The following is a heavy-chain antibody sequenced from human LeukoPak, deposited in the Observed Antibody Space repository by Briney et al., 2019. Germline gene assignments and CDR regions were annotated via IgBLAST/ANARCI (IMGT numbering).Heavy chain of an antibody. Sequence: HTGGSLRLSCAASGFSFDDYPMHWVRQAPGKGLEWVSLINEDGGQTFYADSVRGRFTISRDNSKNSLYLQMNSLRTEDTALYYCAKEIDTLGTNAFDIWGQGTIVTVSS. V-gene: IGHV3-43*02. D-gene: IGHD2-15*01. CDR3: AKEIDTLGTNAFDI. J-gene: IGHJ3*02. CDR1: GFSFDDYP. CDR2: INEDGGQT.